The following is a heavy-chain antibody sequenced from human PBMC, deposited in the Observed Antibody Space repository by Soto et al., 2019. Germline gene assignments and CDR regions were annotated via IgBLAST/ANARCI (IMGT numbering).Heavy chain of an antibody. D-gene: IGHD3-10*01. CDR3: ARRWGEGRVDY. CDR1: GGSISSRNW. V-gene: IGHV4-4*02. CDR2: IYHSGNT. Sequence: QVQLQESGPGLVKPSGTLSLTCGVSGGSISSRNWWSWVRQPPGKGLEWIGEIYHSGNTNYNPSLKSRVTMAVDKSRNQFSLKLSSVTAADTAVYYCARRWGEGRVDYWGQGTLVTVSS. J-gene: IGHJ4*02.